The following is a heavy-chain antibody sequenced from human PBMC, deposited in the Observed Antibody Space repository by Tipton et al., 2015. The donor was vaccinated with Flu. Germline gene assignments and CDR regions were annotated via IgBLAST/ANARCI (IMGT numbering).Heavy chain of an antibody. CDR3: ARGTARIAAVYYYYMDV. CDR2: IYYSGST. J-gene: IGHJ6*03. CDR1: GGSISSYY. D-gene: IGHD6-13*01. Sequence: TLSLTCTVSGGSISSYYWSWIRQPPGKGLEWIGYIYYSGSTNYNPSLKSRVTISVDTSKNQFSLKLSSVTAADTAVYYCARGTARIAAVYYYYMDVWGKGTSVTVSS. V-gene: IGHV4-59*01.